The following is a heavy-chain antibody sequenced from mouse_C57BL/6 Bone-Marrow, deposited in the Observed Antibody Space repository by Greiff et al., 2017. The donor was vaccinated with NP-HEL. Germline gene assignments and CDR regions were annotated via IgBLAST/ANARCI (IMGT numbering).Heavy chain of an antibody. CDR3: ARLRGGNYVDY. CDR2: IHPNSGST. V-gene: IGHV1-64*01. Sequence: QVQLQQSGAELVKPGASVKLSCKASGYTFTSYWMHWVKQRPGQGLEWIGMIHPNSGSTNYNEKFKSKATLTVDKSSSTAYMQLSSLTSEDSAVYYCARLRGGNYVDYWGQGTTLTVSS. J-gene: IGHJ2*01. CDR1: GYTFTSYW.